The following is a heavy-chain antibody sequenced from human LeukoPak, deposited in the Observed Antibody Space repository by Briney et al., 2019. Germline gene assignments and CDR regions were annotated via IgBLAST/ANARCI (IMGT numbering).Heavy chain of an antibody. CDR2: ISASGQTI. D-gene: IGHD4/OR15-4a*01. CDR1: GFSFSTYE. V-gene: IGHV3-48*03. J-gene: IGHJ3*02. Sequence: GGSLRLSCAASGFSFSTYEFHWVRHAPGKGLEWVSYISASGQTIYYADSVRGRFTISKDNAKNSLYLQMNSLGAEDTAVYHCARDRDVDYGNDGFDIWGQGTTVTVSS. CDR3: ARDRDVDYGNDGFDI.